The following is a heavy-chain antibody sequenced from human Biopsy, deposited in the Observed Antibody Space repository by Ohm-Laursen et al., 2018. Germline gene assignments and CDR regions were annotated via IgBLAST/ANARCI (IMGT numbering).Heavy chain of an antibody. CDR3: ASSNSGTYDV. D-gene: IGHD1-26*01. CDR2: IIPMSGPA. Sequence: SSVKVSCKASGGTFSSDAITWVRQAPGQGLEWMGGIIPMSGPANYAQKFQGRVTITVDESTSTAYMELSSLRSEDTAVYYCASSNSGTYDVWGQGTTVTVSS. CDR1: GGTFSSDA. J-gene: IGHJ6*02. V-gene: IGHV1-69*01.